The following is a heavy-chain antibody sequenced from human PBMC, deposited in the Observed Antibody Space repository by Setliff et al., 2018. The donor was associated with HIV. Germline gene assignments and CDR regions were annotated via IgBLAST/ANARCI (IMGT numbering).Heavy chain of an antibody. D-gene: IGHD3-22*01. V-gene: IGHV4-39*01. CDR3: ARGRYFSYGTSGYYLDY. CDR1: GGSISSSSYY. Sequence: SETLSLTCTVSGGSISSSSYYWGWIRQPPGKGLEWIGNIYYSETTYYNPSLQSRVTISVDTSQNQFSLKLSSVTAADTAVYYCARGRYFSYGTSGYYLDYWGQGAPGTVSS. CDR2: IYYSETT. J-gene: IGHJ4*02.